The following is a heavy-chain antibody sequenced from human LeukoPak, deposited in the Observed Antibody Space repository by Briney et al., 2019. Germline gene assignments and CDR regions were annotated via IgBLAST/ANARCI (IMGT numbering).Heavy chain of an antibody. D-gene: IGHD1-20*01. Sequence: GGSLRLSCAASGFTFSSYAMHWVRQAPGKGLDWVAVISYDGSNKYYADSVKGRFTISRDNSKTTLYLQMNSLRAEETAVYYCAREGYNWNDDSPVYWGQGTLVTVSP. CDR2: ISYDGSNK. CDR1: GFTFSSYA. CDR3: AREGYNWNDDSPVY. V-gene: IGHV3-30*01. J-gene: IGHJ4*02.